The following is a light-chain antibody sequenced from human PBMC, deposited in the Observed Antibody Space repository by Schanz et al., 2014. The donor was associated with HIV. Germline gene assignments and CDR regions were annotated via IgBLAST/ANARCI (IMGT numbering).Light chain of an antibody. V-gene: IGKV1-5*01. CDR1: QSISPW. J-gene: IGKJ1*01. CDR3: QQYYSYPRT. CDR2: ASS. Sequence: DVQMTQSPSTLSASVGDRVTITCRATQSISPWLAWYQQKPGKAPDLLIYASSTLHSGVPSRFSGSGYGTDFTLTIICLQSEDFATYDCQQYYSYPRTFGQGTKGAIK.